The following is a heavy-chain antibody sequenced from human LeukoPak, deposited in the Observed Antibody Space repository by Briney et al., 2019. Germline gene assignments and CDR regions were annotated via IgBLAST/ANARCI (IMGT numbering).Heavy chain of an antibody. J-gene: IGHJ5*02. CDR3: ARGVIASRQYWLDP. V-gene: IGHV3-66*01. D-gene: IGHD6-6*01. CDR1: GFTVSSNY. CDR2: IYGGGTT. Sequence: GGSLRLSCAVSGFTVSSNYMSWVRQAPGKGLEWVSVIYGGGTTYYSDSVKGRFTISRDNSKNTLFLQMNSLRVDDTAVYYCARGVIASRQYWLDPWGQGTLVTVSS.